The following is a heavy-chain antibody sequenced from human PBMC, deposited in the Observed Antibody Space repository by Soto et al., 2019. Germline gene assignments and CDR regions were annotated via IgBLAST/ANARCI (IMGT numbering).Heavy chain of an antibody. CDR1: SGSISSNYW. V-gene: IGHV4-4*02. D-gene: IGHD2-2*01. Sequence: QVQLQESGPGLVKPSGTLSLTCAVSSGSISSNYWWTWVRQSPGKGLEWIGEIFQSGNTNYNPFLKSRVTMSVDQSKNQFSLKLSSVTAADTAVYYCAAVSGGCSRTTCQIDPWGQGTLVTVSS. CDR3: AAVSGGCSRTTCQIDP. CDR2: IFQSGNT. J-gene: IGHJ5*02.